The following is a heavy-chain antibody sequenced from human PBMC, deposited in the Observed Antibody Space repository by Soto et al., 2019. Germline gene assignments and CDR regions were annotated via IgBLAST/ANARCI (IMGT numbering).Heavy chain of an antibody. J-gene: IGHJ4*02. CDR3: ARGRASGSYYLLDY. Sequence: ASVKVSCKASGDTFTTYYINWVRQATGHGLEWMGWINPNSGNIGYAQRFQGRVTMTRDTAIRTAYMEVSSLRSDDTAVYYCARGRASGSYYLLDYWGQGTLVTVSS. CDR1: GDTFTTYY. D-gene: IGHD3-10*01. CDR2: INPNSGNI. V-gene: IGHV1-8*01.